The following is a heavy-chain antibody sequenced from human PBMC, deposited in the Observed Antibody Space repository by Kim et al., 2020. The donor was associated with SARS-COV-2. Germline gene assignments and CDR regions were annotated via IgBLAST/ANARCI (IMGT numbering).Heavy chain of an antibody. Sequence: GGSLRLSCSASGFKFDDYGMHWVRQAPGKGLEWVSGLNWNNNHKDYADSVKGRFTISRDNAKTSLYLQMDSLGPEDTALYYCVKDACSSGRFCAFDSWGQGILVTVSS. V-gene: IGHV3-9*01. CDR3: VKDACSSGRFCAFDS. J-gene: IGHJ4*02. CDR1: GFKFDDYG. CDR2: LNWNNNHK. D-gene: IGHD3-22*01.